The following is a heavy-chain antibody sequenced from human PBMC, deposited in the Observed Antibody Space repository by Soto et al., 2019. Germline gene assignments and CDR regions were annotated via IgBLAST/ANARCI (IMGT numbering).Heavy chain of an antibody. Sequence: PSETLSLTCTVSGGSISSYYWSWIRQPPGKGLEWIGYIYYSGSTNYNPSLKSRVTISVDTSKNQFSLKLSSVTAADTAVYYCARDDGSGSYLLDYWVQGTLVTVSS. CDR1: GGSISSYY. J-gene: IGHJ4*02. CDR2: IYYSGST. D-gene: IGHD3-10*01. V-gene: IGHV4-59*01. CDR3: ARDDGSGSYLLDY.